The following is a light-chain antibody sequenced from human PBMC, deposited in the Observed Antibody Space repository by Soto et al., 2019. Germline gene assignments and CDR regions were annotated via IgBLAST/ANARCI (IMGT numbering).Light chain of an antibody. CDR1: SSDVGGYNY. CDR2: DVS. J-gene: IGLJ2*01. Sequence: QSALTQPASVSGSPGQSITISCTGISSDVGGYNYVSWYQQHPGKAPKLMIYDVSDRPSRISNRFSGSKSGNTASLTISGLQNEDEADYYCSSYTSTNTVFGGGTKLTVL. CDR3: SSYTSTNTV. V-gene: IGLV2-14*03.